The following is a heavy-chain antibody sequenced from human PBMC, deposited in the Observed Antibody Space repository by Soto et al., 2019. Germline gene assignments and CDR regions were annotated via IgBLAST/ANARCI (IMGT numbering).Heavy chain of an antibody. Sequence: QVQLQQWGAGLLKPSETLSLTCAVYGGSFSGCYWSWIRQPPGKGLEWIGEINHSGSTNYNPSLKSRVTISVDTSKNQFSLKLSSVTAADTAVYYCARGTGTKTFDYWGQGTLVTVSS. V-gene: IGHV4-34*01. CDR1: GGSFSGCY. J-gene: IGHJ4*02. CDR3: ARGTGTKTFDY. D-gene: IGHD1-1*01. CDR2: INHSGST.